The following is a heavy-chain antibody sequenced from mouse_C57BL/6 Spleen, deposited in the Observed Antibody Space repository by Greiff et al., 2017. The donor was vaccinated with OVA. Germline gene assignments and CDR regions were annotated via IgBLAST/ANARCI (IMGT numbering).Heavy chain of an antibody. Sequence: QVQLQQSGAELVRPGTSVKVSCKASGYAFTNYLIEWVKQRPGQGLEWIGVINPGSGGTNYNETFKGQATLTADKSSSTAYMQLSSLTSEDSAVYFGARDDGYLGFAYWGQGTLVTVSS. CDR2: INPGSGGT. CDR3: ARDDGYLGFAY. D-gene: IGHD2-3*01. V-gene: IGHV1-54*01. CDR1: GYAFTNYL. J-gene: IGHJ3*01.